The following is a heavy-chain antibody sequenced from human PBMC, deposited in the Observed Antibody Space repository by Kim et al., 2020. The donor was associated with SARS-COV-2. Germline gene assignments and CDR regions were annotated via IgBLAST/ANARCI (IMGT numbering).Heavy chain of an antibody. V-gene: IGHV3-53*01. Sequence: GGSLRLSCAASGFTVSSYDMSWVRQAPGKGLEWVSVIYSGGSTNYADSVKGRFTISRDNTKNTLYLQMNSLSDEETAFYYWATARGSGWYFFDYWGQGTLVTVSS. CDR3: ATARGSGWYFFDY. CDR2: IYSGGST. CDR1: GFTVSSYD. J-gene: IGHJ4*02. D-gene: IGHD6-19*01.